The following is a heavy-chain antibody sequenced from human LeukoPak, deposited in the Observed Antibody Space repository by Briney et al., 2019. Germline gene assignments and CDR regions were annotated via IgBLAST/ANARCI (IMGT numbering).Heavy chain of an antibody. CDR2: IYHSGST. CDR3: ARALEWSNDAFDI. D-gene: IGHD3-3*01. V-gene: IGHV4-30-2*01. CDR1: GCSISSGGYS. J-gene: IGHJ3*02. Sequence: SETLSLTCAVSGCSISSGGYSWSWLRQPPGKGLEWIGYIYHSGSTYYNPSLKSRVTISVDRSKNQFSLKLSSVTAADTAVYYCARALEWSNDAFDIWGQGTMVTVSS.